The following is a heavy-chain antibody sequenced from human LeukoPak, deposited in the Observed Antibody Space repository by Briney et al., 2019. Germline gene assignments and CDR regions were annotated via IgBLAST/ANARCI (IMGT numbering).Heavy chain of an antibody. V-gene: IGHV3-74*01. CDR3: ARRWYTGTYYYFDL. CDR2: INGDGTTT. CDR1: GFTLSTHW. D-gene: IGHD1-26*01. Sequence: GGSLRLSCAASGFTLSTHWMHWVRQAPGKGLVWVSRINGDGTTTSYADSVKGRFTISRVNAKSTLYLEMDSLRAEDTAINYCARRWYTGTYYYFDLWGQRTLVTVSS. J-gene: IGHJ4*02.